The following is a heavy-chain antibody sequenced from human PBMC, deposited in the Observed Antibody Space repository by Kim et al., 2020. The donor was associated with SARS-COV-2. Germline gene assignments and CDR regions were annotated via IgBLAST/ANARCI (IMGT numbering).Heavy chain of an antibody. J-gene: IGHJ6*02. D-gene: IGHD3-22*01. Sequence: EWIGYIYYSGSPNYNPSLKSRVTISLDRSKNQFSLKLSSATAADTAVYFCARDYYDSSGFFGYYYGMDVWGQGTTVTVSS. CDR2: IYYSGSP. CDR3: ARDYYDSSGFFGYYYGMDV. V-gene: IGHV4-59*01.